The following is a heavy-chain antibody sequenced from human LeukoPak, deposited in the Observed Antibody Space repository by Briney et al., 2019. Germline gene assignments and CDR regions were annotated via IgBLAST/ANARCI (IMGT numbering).Heavy chain of an antibody. D-gene: IGHD6-13*01. CDR3: ARELYSSSSPEVDY. Sequence: GGSLRLSCAGSGFTFSAYWMSWVRQAPGKGLVGVSRINSDGSRTNYADSVKGRFTISRDNAKNTLYLQMNSLRAEDTAVYYCARELYSSSSPEVDYWGQGTLVTVSS. CDR1: GFTFSAYW. J-gene: IGHJ4*02. CDR2: INSDGSRT. V-gene: IGHV3-74*01.